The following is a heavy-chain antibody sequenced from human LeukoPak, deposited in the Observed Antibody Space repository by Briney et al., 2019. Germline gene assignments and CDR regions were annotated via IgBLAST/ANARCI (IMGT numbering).Heavy chain of an antibody. CDR3: ARIIYSSGWYFDY. V-gene: IGHV4-59*08. CDR1: GGSISSYY. J-gene: IGHJ4*02. Sequence: PSETLSLTCTVSGGSISSYYWSWIRQPPGKGLEWIGYIYYSGSTNSNPSLKSRVTISVDTSKNQFSLKLSSVTAADTAVYYCARIIYSSGWYFDYWGQGTLVTVSS. CDR2: IYYSGST. D-gene: IGHD6-19*01.